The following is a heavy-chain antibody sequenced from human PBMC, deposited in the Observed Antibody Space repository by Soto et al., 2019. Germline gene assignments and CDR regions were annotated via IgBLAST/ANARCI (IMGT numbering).Heavy chain of an antibody. D-gene: IGHD6-13*01. CDR3: AKDRVAASTGKGSNWFDP. V-gene: IGHV3-23*01. J-gene: IGHJ5*02. CDR1: GFTFSSYA. Sequence: LRLSCAASGFTFSSYAMSWVRQAPGKGLEWVSAISGSGGTTNYADSVKGRFTISRDNSKNTLFLQMNSLRAEDTAVYYCAKDRVAASTGKGSNWFDPWGQEPLVPFSS. CDR2: ISGSGGTT.